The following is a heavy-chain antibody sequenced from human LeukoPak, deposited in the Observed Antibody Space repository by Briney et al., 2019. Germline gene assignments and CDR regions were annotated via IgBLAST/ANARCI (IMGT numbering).Heavy chain of an antibody. D-gene: IGHD3-3*01. CDR1: GFTFSSYW. V-gene: IGHV3-7*01. CDR2: IKQDGSEK. Sequence: PGGSLRLSCAASGFTFSSYWMSWVRQAPGKGLEWVANIKQDGSEKYYVDSVKGRFTISRDNAKNSLYVQMNSLRAEDTAVYYCARSITIFGVAFDYWGQGTLVTVSS. CDR3: ARSITIFGVAFDY. J-gene: IGHJ4*02.